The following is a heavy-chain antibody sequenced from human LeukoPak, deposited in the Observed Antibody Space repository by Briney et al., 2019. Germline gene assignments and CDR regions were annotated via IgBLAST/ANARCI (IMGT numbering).Heavy chain of an antibody. CDR1: GYTFTGYY. Sequence: GASVKVSCTASGYTFTGYYMHWVRQAPGQGLEWMGRINPNSGGTNYAEKFQGRVTMTRDTSISTAYMELSRLRSDDTAVYYCAVVDPTGKFDYWGQGTLVTVSS. V-gene: IGHV1-2*06. D-gene: IGHD1-14*01. J-gene: IGHJ4*02. CDR3: AVVDPTGKFDY. CDR2: INPNSGGT.